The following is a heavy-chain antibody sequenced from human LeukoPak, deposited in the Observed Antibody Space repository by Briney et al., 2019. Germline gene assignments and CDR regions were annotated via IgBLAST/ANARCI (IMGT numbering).Heavy chain of an antibody. Sequence: ASVKVSCKVSGYTHTELSMHWVRQAPGKGLEWMGGFDPEDGETIYAQKFQGRVTMTEDTSTDTAYMELSSLRSEDTAVYYCATVNSRYHQLLYEPLVVFDPWGQGTLVTVSS. J-gene: IGHJ5*02. CDR1: GYTHTELS. CDR2: FDPEDGET. D-gene: IGHD2-2*02. CDR3: ATVNSRYHQLLYEPLVVFDP. V-gene: IGHV1-24*01.